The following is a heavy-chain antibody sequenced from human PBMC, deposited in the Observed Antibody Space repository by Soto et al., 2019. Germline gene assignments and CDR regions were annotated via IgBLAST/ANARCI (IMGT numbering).Heavy chain of an antibody. V-gene: IGHV3-23*01. D-gene: IGHD2-15*01. CDR2: ISGSGGST. CDR1: GFTFSSYA. Sequence: EVQLLESGGGLVQPGGSLRLSCAASGFTFSSYAMSWVRQAPGKGLEWVSAISGSGGSTYYADSVKGRFTISRDNSKKTLDLQMNSLTAEDTAVYYCAIGCCSGGSCYPEGGYYSDYWGQGTLVTVSS. CDR3: AIGCCSGGSCYPEGGYYSDY. J-gene: IGHJ4*02.